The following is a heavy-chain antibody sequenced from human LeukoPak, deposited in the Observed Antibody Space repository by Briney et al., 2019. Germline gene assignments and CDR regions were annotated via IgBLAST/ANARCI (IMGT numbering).Heavy chain of an antibody. CDR1: GFTVSTNY. CDR2: ISGSGGST. V-gene: IGHV3-23*01. CDR3: AKDGATVASPDPIDY. D-gene: IGHD4-23*01. Sequence: GGSLRLSCVVSGFTVSTNYMSWVRQAPGKGLEWVSAISGSGGSTYYADSVKGRFTISRDNSKNTLYLQMNSLRAEDTAVYYCAKDGATVASPDPIDYWGQGTLVTVSS. J-gene: IGHJ4*02.